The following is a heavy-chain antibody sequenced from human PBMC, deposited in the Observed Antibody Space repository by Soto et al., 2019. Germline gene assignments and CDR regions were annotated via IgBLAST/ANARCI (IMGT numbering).Heavy chain of an antibody. Sequence: ASVKVSCKASGYTFTTYGISWVRQAPGQGLEWLGWINTHNGNTNYAQNLQGRVIMTADTSTSTAYMELRSLRSDDTAIYYCTREGSAPYYYYGMDAWGQGTTVNRLL. CDR2: INTHNGNT. CDR1: GYTFTTYG. D-gene: IGHD3-10*01. CDR3: TREGSAPYYYYGMDA. V-gene: IGHV1-18*01. J-gene: IGHJ6*02.